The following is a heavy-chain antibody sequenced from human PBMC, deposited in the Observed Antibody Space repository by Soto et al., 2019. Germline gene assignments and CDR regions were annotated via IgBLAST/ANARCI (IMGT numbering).Heavy chain of an antibody. D-gene: IGHD3-3*01. CDR2: IDPNDSYT. V-gene: IGHV5-10-1*04. J-gene: IGHJ6*02. CDR1: GYSFTTYW. Sequence: GESLKISCKGSGYSFTTYWINWVRQMPGKGLEWVGRIDPNDSYTSYSPSFQGQVTIPADKSINSVYLQWSSLKASDTATYYCARLGFNYDFLSGYYNVHHYYGIDVWGQGTTVTVSS. CDR3: ARLGFNYDFLSGYYNVHHYYGIDV.